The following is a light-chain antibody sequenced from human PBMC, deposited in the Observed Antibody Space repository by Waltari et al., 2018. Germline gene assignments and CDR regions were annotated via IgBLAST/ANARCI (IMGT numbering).Light chain of an antibody. Sequence: QLVLTQSPSASASLGASVKLTCTLSSGHSSNVIAWLQQQSEKGPRYLMKVNSDGSHSNGDESPDRFSGSSSGAERYLTISSLQSEDEADYYCQTGGHGTWVFGGGTKLTVL. J-gene: IGLJ3*02. V-gene: IGLV4-69*01. CDR1: SGHSSNV. CDR3: QTGGHGTWV. CDR2: VNSDGSH.